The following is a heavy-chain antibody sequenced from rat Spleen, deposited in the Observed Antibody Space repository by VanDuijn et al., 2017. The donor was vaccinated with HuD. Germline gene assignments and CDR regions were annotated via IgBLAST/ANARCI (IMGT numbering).Heavy chain of an antibody. CDR1: GITFTNYW. Sequence: EVQLVESGGGLVQPGRSLKLSCVASGITFTNYWMTWIRQAPGKGLEWIASITNTGDSTYYLDSVKGRFTISRDIAKSTLSLQMDSLRSEDTATYYCARRHYGYTDYFDYWGQGVMVTVSS. J-gene: IGHJ2*01. CDR2: ITNTGDST. D-gene: IGHD1-9*01. CDR3: ARRHYGYTDYFDY. V-gene: IGHV5-31*01.